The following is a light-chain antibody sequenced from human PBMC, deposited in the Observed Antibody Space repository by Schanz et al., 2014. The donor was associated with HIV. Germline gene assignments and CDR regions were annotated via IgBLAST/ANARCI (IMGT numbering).Light chain of an antibody. CDR2: GNN. J-gene: IGLJ2*01. Sequence: QSVLTQPPSVSGTPGQRVTISCSGGTSNIGRNSVNWYQQLPGTAPKLLIYGNNQRPSGVPDRFSGSKSDTSASLAISGLHSEDEADYHCAAWDDSLNGRVFGGGTKLTVL. CDR1: TSNIGRNS. CDR3: AAWDDSLNGRV. V-gene: IGLV1-44*01.